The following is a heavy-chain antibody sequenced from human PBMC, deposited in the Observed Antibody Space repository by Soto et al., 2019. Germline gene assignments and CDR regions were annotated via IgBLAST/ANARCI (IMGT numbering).Heavy chain of an antibody. CDR2: ISSGGAVS. D-gene: IGHD1-1*01. J-gene: IGHJ5*02. V-gene: IGHV3-11*01. Sequence: VQLEESGGGLVKPGGSLRLSCAASEIVFSDYYMTWIRQAPGKGLEWISDISSGGAVSNFADSVRGRFTISRDNTNNSLYLQMNNLRVEDTAIYYCARRLTGRTTGDWFDPWGQVTLVTVSS. CDR3: ARRLTGRTTGDWFDP. CDR1: EIVFSDYY.